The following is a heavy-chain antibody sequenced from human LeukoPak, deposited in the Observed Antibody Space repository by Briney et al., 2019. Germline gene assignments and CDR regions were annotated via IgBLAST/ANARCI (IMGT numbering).Heavy chain of an antibody. Sequence: SQTLCLTCTVSGGSISSGDYYWSWIRQPPGKGLEWIGYIYYSRSTYYNPSLKSRVTISVDTSKNQFSLKLSSVTAADTAVYYCAVYCSSTSCKRGSFDPWGQGTLVTVSS. CDR2: IYYSRST. J-gene: IGHJ5*02. V-gene: IGHV4-30-4*08. CDR1: GGSISSGDYY. CDR3: AVYCSSTSCKRGSFDP. D-gene: IGHD2-2*01.